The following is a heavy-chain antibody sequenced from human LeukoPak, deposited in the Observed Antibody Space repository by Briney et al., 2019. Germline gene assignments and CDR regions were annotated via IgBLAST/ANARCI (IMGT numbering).Heavy chain of an antibody. CDR3: ARDRAAADLDY. CDR1: GFTFSNYA. CDR2: ISGSGGST. J-gene: IGHJ4*02. V-gene: IGHV3-23*01. D-gene: IGHD6-13*01. Sequence: GGSLRLSCTASGFTFSNYAMGWVRQPPGKGLEWVSAISGSGGSTYYAASVKGRFTISRDNSKNTLYLQMNSLRAEDTAVYYCARDRAAADLDYWGQGTLVTVSS.